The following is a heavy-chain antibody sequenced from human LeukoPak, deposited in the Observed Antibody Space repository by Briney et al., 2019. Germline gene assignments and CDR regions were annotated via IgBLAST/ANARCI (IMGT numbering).Heavy chain of an antibody. Sequence: PSETLSLTCAVSGGSISSSNWWSWVRQPPGKGLEWIGEIYDSGSTNYNPSLKSRVTISVDKSKNQFSLKLSSVTAADTAVYYCAREAAAALYYFDYWGQGTLVTVSS. D-gene: IGHD6-13*01. CDR3: AREAAAALYYFDY. V-gene: IGHV4-4*02. CDR2: IYDSGST. CDR1: GGSISSSNW. J-gene: IGHJ4*02.